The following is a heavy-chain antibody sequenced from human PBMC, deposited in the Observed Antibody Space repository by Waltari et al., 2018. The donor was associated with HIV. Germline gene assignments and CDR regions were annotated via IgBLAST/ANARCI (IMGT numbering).Heavy chain of an antibody. Sequence: QVNLVQSGAEVKKPGASVKISCEASGYSFRSYAITWVRQGPGQGLEWMGWISGYNRNSKYAEKVQGRVTFTTDTSTNTAYMELRSLRSDDTAVYFCARGNSMLRMAELDYWGQGTLVTVSS. CDR2: ISGYNRNS. CDR1: GYSFRSYA. CDR3: ARGNSMLRMAELDY. J-gene: IGHJ4*02. D-gene: IGHD3-10*02. V-gene: IGHV1-18*01.